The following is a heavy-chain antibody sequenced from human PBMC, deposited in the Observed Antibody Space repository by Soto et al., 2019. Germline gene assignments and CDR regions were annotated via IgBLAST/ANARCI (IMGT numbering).Heavy chain of an antibody. D-gene: IGHD6-19*01. CDR3: ARDFTDSSGPTLDMDA. CDR1: GGSISSYY. CDR2: IYYSGST. Sequence: SETLSLTCTVSGGSISSYYWSWIRQPPGKGVEWIGYIYYSGSTNYNPSLKSRVTISVDTSNNQFSLTLTSVTAADMAVYYCARDFTDSSGPTLDMDAWGQGTTVTVSS. J-gene: IGHJ6*02. V-gene: IGHV4-59*12.